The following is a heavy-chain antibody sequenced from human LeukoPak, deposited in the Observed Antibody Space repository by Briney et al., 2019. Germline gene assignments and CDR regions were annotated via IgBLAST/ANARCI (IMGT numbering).Heavy chain of an antibody. CDR3: ARGRGRMDTAFDY. CDR1: GGSISSSSYY. Sequence: SETLSLTCTVSGGSISSSSYYWSWIRQPPGKGLEWIGSIYYSGSTYYNPSLKSRVTISVDTSKNQFSLKLSSVTAADTAVYYCARGRGRMDTAFDYWGQGTLVTGSS. D-gene: IGHD1-26*01. V-gene: IGHV4-39*01. J-gene: IGHJ4*02. CDR2: IYYSGST.